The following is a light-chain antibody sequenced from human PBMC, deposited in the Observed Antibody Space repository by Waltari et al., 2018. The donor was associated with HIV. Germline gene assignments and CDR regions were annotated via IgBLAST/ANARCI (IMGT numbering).Light chain of an antibody. V-gene: IGKV3-20*01. CDR1: QSVTNSY. Sequence: EIVLTQSPGTLSLSPGERATLSCRASQSVTNSYLAWYQQNPGQAPRLLIYAASSRATGIPDRFIGSGSGTDFTLTISRLEPEDFAVYYCQQYGSSPRTFGQGTKVEIK. CDR3: QQYGSSPRT. CDR2: AAS. J-gene: IGKJ1*01.